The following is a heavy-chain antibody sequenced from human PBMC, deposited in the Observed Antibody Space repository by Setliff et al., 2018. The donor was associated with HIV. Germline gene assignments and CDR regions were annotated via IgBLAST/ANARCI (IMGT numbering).Heavy chain of an antibody. Sequence: PSETLSLTCAVSGYSISSGYYWGWIRQPPGKGLEWIGSIYHSGSTYYNPSLKSRVTISVDTSKNQFSLRLNSVTAADTAVYYCARHGRWNRNSYYYFDYWGQGTLVTVSS. CDR1: GYSISSGYY. J-gene: IGHJ4*02. D-gene: IGHD1-7*01. CDR3: ARHGRWNRNSYYYFDY. V-gene: IGHV4-38-2*01. CDR2: IYHSGST.